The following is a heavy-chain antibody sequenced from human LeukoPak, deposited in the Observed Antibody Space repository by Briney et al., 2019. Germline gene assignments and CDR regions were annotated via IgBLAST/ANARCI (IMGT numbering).Heavy chain of an antibody. D-gene: IGHD3-10*01. V-gene: IGHV4-59*01. CDR2: IYYSGST. J-gene: IGHJ3*02. CDR3: ARGSGSYGAFDI. CDR1: GGSISSYY. Sequence: SETLSLTCTVSGGSISSYYWSWIRQPPGKGLEWIGYIYYSGSTNYNPSLKSRVAISVDTSKNQFSLKLSSVTAADTAVYYCARGSGSYGAFDIWGQGTMATVSS.